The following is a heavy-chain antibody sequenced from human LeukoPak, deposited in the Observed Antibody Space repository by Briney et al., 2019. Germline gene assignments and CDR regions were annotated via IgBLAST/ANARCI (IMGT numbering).Heavy chain of an antibody. V-gene: IGHV5-51*01. Sequence: GESLKISCKGSGYSFTSYWIGWGRQMPGKRLEWMGIIYPGDSDTRYSPSFQGQVTISADTSISTAYLQWSSLKASDTAVYYCARSLSTKVWFDPWGQGTLVTVSS. CDR3: ARSLSTKVWFDP. J-gene: IGHJ5*02. CDR1: GYSFTSYW. CDR2: IYPGDSDT. D-gene: IGHD4-17*01.